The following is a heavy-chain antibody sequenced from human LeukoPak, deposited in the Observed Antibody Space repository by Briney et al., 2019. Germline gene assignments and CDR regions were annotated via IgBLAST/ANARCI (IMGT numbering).Heavy chain of an antibody. CDR3: TRSDGYGLVGI. CDR2: IYSSGST. Sequence: SETLSLTCSVSGASISSGSNYWGWIRQPPGKTLEWIGSIYSSGSTYYNSSLKSRVIILIDTSKNHFSLTLSSVTAADTAVYYCTRSDGYGLVGIWGQGTMVTVSS. D-gene: IGHD3-10*01. CDR1: GASISSGSNY. J-gene: IGHJ3*01. V-gene: IGHV4-39*07.